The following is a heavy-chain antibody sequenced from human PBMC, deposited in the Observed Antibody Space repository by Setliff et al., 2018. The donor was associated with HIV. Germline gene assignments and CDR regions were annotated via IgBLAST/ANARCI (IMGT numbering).Heavy chain of an antibody. Sequence: GESLKISCKGSGYSFTSYWIGWVRQMPGKGLEWMGIIYPYDSDTRYSPSFQGQVTISADESISTAYLQWSSLKVSDTATYYCARVGQQLATYYFDYRGQGTLVTVSS. D-gene: IGHD6-13*01. CDR1: GYSFTSYW. CDR3: ARVGQQLATYYFDY. CDR2: IYPYDSDT. J-gene: IGHJ4*02. V-gene: IGHV5-51*01.